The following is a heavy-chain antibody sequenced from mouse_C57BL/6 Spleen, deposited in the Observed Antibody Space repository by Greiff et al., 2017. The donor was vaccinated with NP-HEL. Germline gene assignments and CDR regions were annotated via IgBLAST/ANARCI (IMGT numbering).Heavy chain of an antibody. CDR3: ARSEGVYYGNRYYFDY. V-gene: IGHV1-69*01. CDR2: SDPSDSYT. D-gene: IGHD2-1*01. Sequence: QVQLQQPGAELVMPGASVKLSCKASGYTFTSYWMHWVKQRPGQGLEWIGESDPSDSYTNYNQKFKGKSTLTVDKSSSTAYMQLSSLTSEDSAVYYCARSEGVYYGNRYYFDYWGQGTTLTVSS. J-gene: IGHJ2*01. CDR1: GYTFTSYW.